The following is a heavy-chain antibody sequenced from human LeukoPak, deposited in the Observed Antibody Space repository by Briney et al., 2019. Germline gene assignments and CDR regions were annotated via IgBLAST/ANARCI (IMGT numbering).Heavy chain of an antibody. CDR1: GFTFSSSW. CDR3: ARVSDISVAAYFDY. CDR2: IQQDGSDK. V-gene: IGHV3-7*03. J-gene: IGHJ4*02. D-gene: IGHD6-19*01. Sequence: GGSLRLSCAASGFTFSSSWMSWVRQAPGKGLEWVANIQQDGSDKYYVDSVKGRFTISRDNAKNSLYLQMNSLRAEDTALYYCARVSDISVAAYFDYWGQGTLVTVSS.